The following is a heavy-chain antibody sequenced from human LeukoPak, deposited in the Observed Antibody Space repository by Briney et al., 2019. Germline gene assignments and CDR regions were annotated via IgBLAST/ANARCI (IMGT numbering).Heavy chain of an antibody. CDR2: IGGRGDGI. J-gene: IGHJ4*02. D-gene: IGHD2-15*01. CDR1: GFTFNIYA. CDR3: AREIPGRIAADC. V-gene: IGHV3-48*01. Sequence: PGGSLRLSCAASGFTFNIYAMNWVRQAPGKGLEWISYIGGRGDGISYADSVKGRFIVSRDNAKNSLFLQMNRLRGEDTAIYFCAREIPGRIAADCWGQGTLVTVSS.